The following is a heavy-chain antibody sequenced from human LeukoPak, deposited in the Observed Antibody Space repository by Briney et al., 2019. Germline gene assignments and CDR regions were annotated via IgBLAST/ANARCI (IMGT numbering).Heavy chain of an antibody. Sequence: PGGSLRLSCAASGFTFSSYALSWVRQAPGKGLEWVSGISGSGGNTYYADSVKGRFTISRDNSKSTPYLQMNSLRAEDTAVYYCAKANCGSECYYYLDSWGQGTLVTVSS. CDR2: ISGSGGNT. CDR1: GFTFSSYA. V-gene: IGHV3-23*01. CDR3: AKANCGSECYYYLDS. D-gene: IGHD2-21*01. J-gene: IGHJ4*02.